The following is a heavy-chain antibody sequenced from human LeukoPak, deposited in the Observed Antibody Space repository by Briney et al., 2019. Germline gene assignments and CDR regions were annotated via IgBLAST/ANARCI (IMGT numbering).Heavy chain of an antibody. CDR3: ARGHSGSYYYYYGMDV. J-gene: IGHJ6*02. Sequence: SETLSLTCAVYGGSLSGYYWSWIRQPPGKGLEWIGEINHSGSTNYDPSLKSRVTISVDTSKNQFSLKLSSVTAADTAVYYCARGHSGSYYYYYGMDVWGQGTTVTVSS. V-gene: IGHV4-34*01. D-gene: IGHD1-26*01. CDR2: INHSGST. CDR1: GGSLSGYY.